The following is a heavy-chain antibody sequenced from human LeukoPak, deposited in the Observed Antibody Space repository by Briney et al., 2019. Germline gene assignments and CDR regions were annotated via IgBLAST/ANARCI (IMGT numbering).Heavy chain of an antibody. CDR1: GYTFTSYD. CDR3: ARASHLAARLLDY. D-gene: IGHD6-6*01. V-gene: IGHV1-2*06. CDR2: INPNSGGT. J-gene: IGHJ4*02. Sequence: ASVKVSCKASGYTFTSYDINWVRQATGQGLEWMGRINPNSGGTNYAQKFQGRVTMTRDTSISTAYMELSRLRSDDTAVYYCARASHLAARLLDYWGQGTLVTVSS.